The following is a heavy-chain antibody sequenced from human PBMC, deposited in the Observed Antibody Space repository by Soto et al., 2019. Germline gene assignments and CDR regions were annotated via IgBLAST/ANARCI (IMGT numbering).Heavy chain of an antibody. Sequence: GESLTISFTGSGYSFTSYSIGWVRQMPGKGLEWMGIIYPGDSDTRYSPSFQGQVAISADKSISTAYLQWSSLKASDTAMYYCARPGHMIVPDYFDYWGQGTLVTVSA. CDR1: GYSFTSYS. D-gene: IGHD3-22*01. V-gene: IGHV5-51*01. J-gene: IGHJ4*02. CDR2: IYPGDSDT. CDR3: ARPGHMIVPDYFDY.